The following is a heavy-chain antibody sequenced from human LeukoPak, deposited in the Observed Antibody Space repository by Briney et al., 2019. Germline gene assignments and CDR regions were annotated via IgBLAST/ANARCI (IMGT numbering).Heavy chain of an antibody. D-gene: IGHD3-16*02. CDR3: ARGRRDYVWGSYRLNWFDP. V-gene: IGHV4-34*01. J-gene: IGHJ5*02. CDR1: GGSISSYY. Sequence: PSETLSLTCTVSGGSISSYYWSWIRQPPGKGLEWIGGINHSGSTNYNPSLKRRVTISVDTSKNQFSLKLSSVTDADTAVYYCARGRRDYVWGSYRLNWFDPWGQGTLVTVSS. CDR2: INHSGST.